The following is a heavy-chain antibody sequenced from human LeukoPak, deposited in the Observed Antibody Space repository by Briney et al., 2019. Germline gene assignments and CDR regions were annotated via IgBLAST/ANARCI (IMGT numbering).Heavy chain of an antibody. D-gene: IGHD6-19*01. V-gene: IGHV1-24*01. CDR2: FDPEDGET. J-gene: IGHJ5*02. Sequence: ASVTVSFTVSGYTLTELSMHRVRQAPGKGLEWMGGFDPEDGETIYAQKFQGRVTITEDTFTDTAYMELSSLRSEDTAVYYCATEGYSSGRRFDPWGQGTLVTVSS. CDR1: GYTLTELS. CDR3: ATEGYSSGRRFDP.